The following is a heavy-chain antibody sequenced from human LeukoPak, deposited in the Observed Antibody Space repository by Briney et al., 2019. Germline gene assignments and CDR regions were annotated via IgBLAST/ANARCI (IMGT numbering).Heavy chain of an antibody. J-gene: IGHJ6*03. V-gene: IGHV4-59*01. Sequence: PSETLSLTCTVSNGSINSYYWSWIRQPPGKGLEWIGYVYDSGRTNYNPSLKSRVTISVDTSKNQFSLKLSSVTAADTAVYYCARSSEGRYYYDSSGFSYYYYYMDVWGKGTTVTISS. D-gene: IGHD3-22*01. CDR3: ARSSEGRYYYDSSGFSYYYYYMDV. CDR1: NGSINSYY. CDR2: VYDSGRT.